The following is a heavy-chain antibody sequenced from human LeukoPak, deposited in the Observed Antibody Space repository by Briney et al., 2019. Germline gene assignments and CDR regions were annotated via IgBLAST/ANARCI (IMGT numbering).Heavy chain of an antibody. V-gene: IGHV3-23*01. Sequence: PGGSLRLSCAASGFTFSSYSINWVRQAPGKGLEWVSAISGSGGSTYYADSVKGRFTISRDNSKNTLYLQMNSLRAEDTAVYYCAKEGVGALTGFDYWGQGTLVTVSS. J-gene: IGHJ4*02. CDR1: GFTFSSYS. D-gene: IGHD1-26*01. CDR2: ISGSGGST. CDR3: AKEGVGALTGFDY.